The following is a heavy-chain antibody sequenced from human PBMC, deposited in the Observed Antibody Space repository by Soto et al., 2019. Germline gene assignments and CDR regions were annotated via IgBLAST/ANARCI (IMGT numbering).Heavy chain of an antibody. V-gene: IGHV4-30-4*01. Sequence: QVQLQESGPGLVKPSQTLSLTCTVSGGSISSGDYYWSWIRQPPGKGLEWIGYIYYSGSTFYNPSPTSRLTISVDTSKNQFSLKLSSVTAADTAVYYCARERPDGARLDPWGQGTLVTVSS. D-gene: IGHD6-6*01. CDR1: GGSISSGDYY. J-gene: IGHJ5*02. CDR2: IYYSGST. CDR3: ARERPDGARLDP.